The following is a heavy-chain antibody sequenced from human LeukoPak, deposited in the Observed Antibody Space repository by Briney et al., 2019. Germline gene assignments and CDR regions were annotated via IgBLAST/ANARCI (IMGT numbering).Heavy chain of an antibody. Sequence: GGSLRLSCEASRFIFSSYWMYWVRQTPGKGLVLVSRINSDGSTTSYADSVKGRFTISRDNAKNTLYLQMNSLRAEDTAVYYCARRCLVGVDCYHFDYWGRGTLVTVSP. V-gene: IGHV3-74*01. CDR3: ARRCLVGVDCYHFDY. J-gene: IGHJ4*02. D-gene: IGHD2-21*02. CDR2: INSDGSTT. CDR1: RFIFSSYW.